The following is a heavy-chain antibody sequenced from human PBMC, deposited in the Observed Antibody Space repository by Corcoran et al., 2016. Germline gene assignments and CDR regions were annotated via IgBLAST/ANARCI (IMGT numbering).Heavy chain of an antibody. CDR3: AREVPTMVRGERGWFDP. CDR2: INPSGGST. CDR1: GYTFTSYY. D-gene: IGHD3-10*01. V-gene: IGHV1-46*01. Sequence: QVQLVQSGAEVKKPGASVKVSCKASGYTFTSYYMHWVRQAPGQGLEWMGIINPSGGSTSYAQKFQGRVTMTRDTSTSTVYMELSSLRSEDKAVYYCAREVPTMVRGERGWFDPWGQGTLVTVSS. J-gene: IGHJ5*02.